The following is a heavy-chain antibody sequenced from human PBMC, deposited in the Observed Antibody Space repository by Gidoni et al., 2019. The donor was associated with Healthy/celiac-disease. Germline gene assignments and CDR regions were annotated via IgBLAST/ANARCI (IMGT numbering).Heavy chain of an antibody. J-gene: IGHJ6*02. D-gene: IGHD1-1*01. CDR2: ISSSSSYI. Sequence: EVQLVESGGGLFKPGVSLRPSCAASGLTFSRYSMNWVRQAPGKGLEWVSSISSSSSYIYYADSVKGRFTISRDNAKNSLYLQMNSLRAEDTAVYYCARVGWKAGRGMDVWGQGTTVTVSS. CDR3: ARVGWKAGRGMDV. CDR1: GLTFSRYS. V-gene: IGHV3-21*01.